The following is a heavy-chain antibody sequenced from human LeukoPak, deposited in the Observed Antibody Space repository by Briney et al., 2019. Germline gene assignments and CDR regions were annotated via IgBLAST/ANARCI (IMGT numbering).Heavy chain of an antibody. Sequence: PGGSLRLSCVASGFTFSDYFMSWMRQAPGKGLEWLSFLNSEGNNIYYADSVKGRFTISRDNARNTLYLEMNSLRMEDTAKYYCATSRVFDHWGQGTLVTVSS. V-gene: IGHV3-11*04. J-gene: IGHJ4*02. CDR3: ATSRVFDH. CDR1: GFTFSDYF. CDR2: LNSEGNNI.